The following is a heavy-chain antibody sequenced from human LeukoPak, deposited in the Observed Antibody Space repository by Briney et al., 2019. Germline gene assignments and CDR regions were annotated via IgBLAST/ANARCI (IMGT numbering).Heavy chain of an antibody. CDR2: IYYSGST. Sequence: SETLSPTCTVSGGSISSYYWSWIRQPPGKGLEWIGYIYYSGSTNYNPSLKSRVTISVDTSKNQFSLKLSSVTAADTAVYYCARGSYYYDSSGIMRGPFDYWGQGTLVTVSS. D-gene: IGHD3-22*01. CDR3: ARGSYYYDSSGIMRGPFDY. J-gene: IGHJ4*02. CDR1: GGSISSYY. V-gene: IGHV4-59*01.